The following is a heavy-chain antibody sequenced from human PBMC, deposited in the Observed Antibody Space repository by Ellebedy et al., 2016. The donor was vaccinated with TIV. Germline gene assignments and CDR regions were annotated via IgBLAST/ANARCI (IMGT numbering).Heavy chain of an antibody. J-gene: IGHJ4*02. CDR1: GYSFSYYW. D-gene: IGHD3-3*01. Sequence: GESLKISCKTSGYSFSYYWINWVRHVPGKGLEWMGIINPGDSGTRVSPPFQGQVTFSADKSVSTAYLQWSSLKASDTGMYYCARRDFWSGYYDYWGQGTLVTVSS. CDR2: INPGDSGT. CDR3: ARRDFWSGYYDY. V-gene: IGHV5-51*01.